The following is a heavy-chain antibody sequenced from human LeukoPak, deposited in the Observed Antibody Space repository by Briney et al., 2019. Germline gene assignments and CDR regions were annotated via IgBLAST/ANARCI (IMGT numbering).Heavy chain of an antibody. Sequence: GGSLRLSCAASGFTFSGYSMNWVRQAPGKGLEWVSSISSSSSYIYYADSVKGRFTISRDNAKNSLYLQMNSLRAEDTAVYYCARGGYYYDSSGYHNYFDYWGQGTLVTVSS. V-gene: IGHV3-21*01. CDR2: ISSSSSYI. J-gene: IGHJ4*02. CDR1: GFTFSGYS. D-gene: IGHD3-22*01. CDR3: ARGGYYYDSSGYHNYFDY.